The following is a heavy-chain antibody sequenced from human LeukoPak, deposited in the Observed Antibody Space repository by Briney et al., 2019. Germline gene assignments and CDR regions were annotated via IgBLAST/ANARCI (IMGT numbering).Heavy chain of an antibody. J-gene: IGHJ4*02. Sequence: SETLSLTCAVSGGSFSGYYWSWIRQPPGKGVEWIGEINHSGSTNYNPSLKSRVTISVDTSKNQFSLKLSSVTAADTAVYYCARGRYYYDSSGYSKVGKTFDYWGQGTLVSVSS. V-gene: IGHV4-34*01. D-gene: IGHD3-22*01. CDR1: GGSFSGYY. CDR2: INHSGST. CDR3: ARGRYYYDSSGYSKVGKTFDY.